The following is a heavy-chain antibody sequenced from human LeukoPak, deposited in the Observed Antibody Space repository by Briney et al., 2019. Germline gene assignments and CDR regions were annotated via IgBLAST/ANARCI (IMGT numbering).Heavy chain of an antibody. CDR2: IYTSGST. Sequence: SETLSLTCTVSGGSISSYYWSWIRQPAGKGLEWVGRIYTSGSTNYNPSLKSRVTMSVDTSKNQFSLKLSPVTAAGTAVYYCARGYSNSGSYVGWFDPWGQGTLVTVSS. V-gene: IGHV4-4*07. J-gene: IGHJ5*02. CDR3: ARGYSNSGSYVGWFDP. CDR1: GGSISSYY. D-gene: IGHD1-26*01.